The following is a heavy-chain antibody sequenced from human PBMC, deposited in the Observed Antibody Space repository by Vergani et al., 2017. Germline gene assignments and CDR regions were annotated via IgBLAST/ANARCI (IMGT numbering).Heavy chain of an antibody. V-gene: IGHV3-7*01. CDR1: GFSFNSYW. CDR3: ARDVHEDAFDL. J-gene: IGHJ3*01. Sequence: EVHLLESGGGLIQPGGSLRLSCAASGFSFNSYWMTWVRQAPGKGLEWVASIKQDGRKNYVVDSVKGRFTISRDNAKNAVYLQMSSLRADDTALYYCARDVHEDAFDLWGHGTMVTVSS. CDR2: IKQDGRKN.